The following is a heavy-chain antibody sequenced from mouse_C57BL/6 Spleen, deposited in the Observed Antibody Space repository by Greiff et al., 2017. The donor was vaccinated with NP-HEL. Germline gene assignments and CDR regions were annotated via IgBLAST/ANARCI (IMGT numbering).Heavy chain of an antibody. J-gene: IGHJ4*01. D-gene: IGHD2-4*01. CDR3: ARSHYDYDGFYAMDD. Sequence: QVQLQQPGAELVRPGSSVKLSCKASGYTFTSYWMHWVKQRPIQGLEWIGNIDPSDSETHYNQKFKDKATLTVEKSSRPAYMQLRSLTSEASGVYYCARSHYDYDGFYAMDDWGKGTSVTVSS. V-gene: IGHV1-52*01. CDR2: IDPSDSET. CDR1: GYTFTSYW.